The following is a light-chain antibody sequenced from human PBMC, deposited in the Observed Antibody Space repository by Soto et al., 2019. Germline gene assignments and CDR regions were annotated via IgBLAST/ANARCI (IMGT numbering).Light chain of an antibody. J-gene: IGLJ7*01. V-gene: IGLV1-44*01. Sequence: QSVLTQPPSASGTPGQRVTISCSGSSSNIGSNTVNWYQQLPGTAPKLLIYGNNERPSGVHDRFSGSKSGTSGSLAISGLHSEDEADYYCASWDDTLNVAVFGGGTQLTVL. CDR2: GNN. CDR3: ASWDDTLNVAV. CDR1: SSNIGSNT.